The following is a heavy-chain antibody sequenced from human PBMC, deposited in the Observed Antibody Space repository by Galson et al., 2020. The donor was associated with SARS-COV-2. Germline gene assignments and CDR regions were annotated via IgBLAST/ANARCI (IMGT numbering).Heavy chain of an antibody. Sequence: GESLKISCRASGNRFISHWIGWVRQMPGKGLEWMGIISLGDSDPRYSPSFQGQVTISVDKSTNTAHLQWSSLKASDTAMYYCAALGSSGYYQNDVFEIWGQGTMVSVSS. V-gene: IGHV5-51*01. CDR1: GNRFISHW. J-gene: IGHJ3*02. CDR3: AALGSSGYYQNDVFEI. CDR2: ISLGDSDP. D-gene: IGHD3-22*01.